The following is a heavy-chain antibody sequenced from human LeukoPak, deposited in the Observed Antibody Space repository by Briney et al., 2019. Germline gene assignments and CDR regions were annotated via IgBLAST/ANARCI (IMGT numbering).Heavy chain of an antibody. J-gene: IGHJ5*01. CDR3: ARGYLAIGEAGLGNT. V-gene: IGHV1-2*02. D-gene: IGHD1/OR15-1a*01. Sequence: GASVTPSSKASGYTFTGYYMHWVRQAPGQGLEWMGWINPNSGGTNYAQKFQGRVTMTRDTSISTAYMEVSRLRSDDTAVYYCARGYLAIGEAGLGNTWGHGNLVTVSS. CDR1: GYTFTGYY. CDR2: INPNSGGT.